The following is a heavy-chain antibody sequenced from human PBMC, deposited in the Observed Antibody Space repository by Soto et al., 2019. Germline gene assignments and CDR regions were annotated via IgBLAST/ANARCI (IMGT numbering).Heavy chain of an antibody. V-gene: IGHV1-18*01. D-gene: IGHD1-26*01. CDR2: ISANIGKT. CDR1: GYTFTSYG. Sequence: GASVKVSCKASGYTFTSYGISWVRQAPGQGLEWMGWISANIGKTNYAQKFQGRVTITADKSTSTAYMELSSLRSEDTAVYYCANGATGNAFDIWGQGTTVTVSS. CDR3: ANGATGNAFDI. J-gene: IGHJ3*02.